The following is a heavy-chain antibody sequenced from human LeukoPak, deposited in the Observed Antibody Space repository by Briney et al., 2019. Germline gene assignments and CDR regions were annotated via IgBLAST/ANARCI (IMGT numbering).Heavy chain of an antibody. D-gene: IGHD6-13*01. CDR1: GFTDSSNY. J-gene: IGHJ4*02. CDR3: AGIDSSSWKY. V-gene: IGHV3-53*01. CDR2: IYSGGST. Sequence: PGGSLRLSCVASGFTDSSNYMSWIRQAPGKGLEWVSVIYSGGSTYYADSVKGRFTISRDNSKNTLYLQMNSLRADDTAVYYCAGIDSSSWKYWGQGTLVTVSS.